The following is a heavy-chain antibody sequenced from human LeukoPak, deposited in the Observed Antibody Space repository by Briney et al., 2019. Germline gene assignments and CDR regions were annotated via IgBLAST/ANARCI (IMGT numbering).Heavy chain of an antibody. CDR2: SSGSGLTT. Sequence: PGGSLRLSCAASGFTFSSYAMSWVRQAPGKGLEWVSASSGSGLTTYYADSVKGRFSVSRDNSKNTLYLQMNSLRAEDTAVYYCAKPTARQAYCNSGSCYDASDIWGQGTMVTVSS. CDR3: AKPTARQAYCNSGSCYDASDI. CDR1: GFTFSSYA. V-gene: IGHV3-23*01. D-gene: IGHD2-15*01. J-gene: IGHJ3*02.